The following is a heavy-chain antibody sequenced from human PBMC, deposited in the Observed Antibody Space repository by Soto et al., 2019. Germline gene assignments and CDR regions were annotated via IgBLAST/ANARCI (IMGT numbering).Heavy chain of an antibody. CDR3: ARGLEMATTFAPXMDV. V-gene: IGHV4-59*01. J-gene: IGHJ6*02. CDR1: GGSISSYY. D-gene: IGHD5-12*01. Sequence: SETLSLTCTVSGGSISSYYWSWIRQPPGKGLEWIGYIYYSGSTNYNPSLKSRVTISVDTSKNQFSLKLSSVTAADTAVYYCARGLEMATTFAPXMDVWGQGTTVTVSS. CDR2: IYYSGST.